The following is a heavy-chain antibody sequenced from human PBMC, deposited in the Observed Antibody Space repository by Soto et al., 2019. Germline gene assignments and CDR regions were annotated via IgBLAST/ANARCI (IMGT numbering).Heavy chain of an antibody. J-gene: IGHJ4*02. D-gene: IGHD3-22*01. CDR2: IYYSGST. Sequence: QVQLQESGPGLVKPSETLSLTCTVSGGSVSSGSYYWSWIRQPPGKGLEWIGYIYYSGSTNYNPSLKSRVTISVDTSKNQFSLKLSSVTAADTAVHYCASTSWGYYDSDYWGQGTLVTVSS. CDR3: ASTSWGYYDSDY. V-gene: IGHV4-61*01. CDR1: GGSVSSGSYY.